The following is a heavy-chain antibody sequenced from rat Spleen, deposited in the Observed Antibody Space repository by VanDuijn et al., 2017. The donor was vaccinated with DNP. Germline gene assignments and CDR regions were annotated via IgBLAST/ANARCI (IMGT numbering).Heavy chain of an antibody. J-gene: IGHJ2*01. CDR3: VRWNSGHFDY. Sequence: EVQLVESGGGLVQPGRSLQLSCVASGFTFSTYWMYWIRQAPGKGLEWVASITIDGGITYYPDSVKGRFTISRDNAKSTLYLQMNSLRSEDMATYYCVRWNSGHFDYWGQGVMVTVSS. D-gene: IGHD4-3*01. CDR2: ITIDGGIT. CDR1: GFTFSTYW. V-gene: IGHV5-31*01.